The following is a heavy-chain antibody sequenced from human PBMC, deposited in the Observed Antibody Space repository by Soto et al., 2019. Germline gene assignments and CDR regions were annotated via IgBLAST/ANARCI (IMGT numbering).Heavy chain of an antibody. V-gene: IGHV3-21*01. CDR1: GFTFSTYS. CDR2: VSTSSRYI. Sequence: VGSVRLSCAASGFTFSTYSMNWVRQAPGKGLEWVSSVSTSSRYIYYADSVKGRFTISRDNAKNSLSLQMNSLRAEDTAVYYCARGYQEGIVVVPADSDYWGQGTLVTVSS. D-gene: IGHD2-2*01. CDR3: ARGYQEGIVVVPADSDY. J-gene: IGHJ4*02.